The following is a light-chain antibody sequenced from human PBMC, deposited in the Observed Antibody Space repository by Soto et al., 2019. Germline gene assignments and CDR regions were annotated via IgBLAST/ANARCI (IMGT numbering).Light chain of an antibody. V-gene: IGKV3-20*01. CDR1: QSVSNNY. Sequence: ESVLTQSPATLSLSPGERATLSCRASQSVSNNYLAWYQQKPGQTPRLLIYGASNRATGIPDRFSGSGSGTDFTLTITRLEPEDFAVYYCQQYGGSPRTFGQGTKVDIK. CDR2: GAS. J-gene: IGKJ1*01. CDR3: QQYGGSPRT.